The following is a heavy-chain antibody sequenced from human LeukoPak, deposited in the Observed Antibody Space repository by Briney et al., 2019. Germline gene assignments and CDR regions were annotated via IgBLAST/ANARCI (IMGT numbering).Heavy chain of an antibody. V-gene: IGHV3-23*01. CDR3: AKRGYDRSGYYGYFDY. D-gene: IGHD3-22*01. J-gene: IGHJ4*02. CDR2: ISGSGGST. CDR1: GFTFSSYA. Sequence: PGGSLRLSCAASGFTFSSYAMSWVRQAPGEGLEWVSVISGSGGSTYYADSVEGRFTISRDNSKNTLYLQMNSLRAEDTAVYYCAKRGYDRSGYYGYFDYWAQGTLVNVSS.